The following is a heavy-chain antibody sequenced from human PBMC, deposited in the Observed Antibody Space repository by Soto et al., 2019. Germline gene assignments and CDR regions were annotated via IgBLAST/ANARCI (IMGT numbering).Heavy chain of an antibody. D-gene: IGHD3-10*01. CDR2: INPNGGST. J-gene: IGHJ6*02. CDR3: ARSVTMVRGAIGYYYYYGMDV. V-gene: IGHV1-46*01. CDR1: ADTFTSYY. Sequence: VASVKVSCKAPADTFTSYYIHWVRQAPGHGLEWMGIINPNGGSTRFAQTFQGRITMTTDTSTSTVYMELRSLRSEDTAVYYCARSVTMVRGAIGYYYYYGMDVWGQGTTVTVSS.